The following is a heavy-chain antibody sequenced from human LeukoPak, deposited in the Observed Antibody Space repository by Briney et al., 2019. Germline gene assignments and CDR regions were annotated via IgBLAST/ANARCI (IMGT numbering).Heavy chain of an antibody. J-gene: IGHJ6*03. CDR1: GFTFSSYG. V-gene: IGHV3-30*02. Sequence: PGGSLRLSCAASGFTFSSYGMHWVRQAPGKGLEWVAFIRYDGSNKYYADSVKGRFTISRDNSKNTLYLQMNSLRAEDTAVYYCSKDAARFDWNYVSYYYYMDVWGKGTTVTVSS. CDR2: IRYDGSNK. CDR3: SKDAARFDWNYVSYYYYMDV. D-gene: IGHD1-7*01.